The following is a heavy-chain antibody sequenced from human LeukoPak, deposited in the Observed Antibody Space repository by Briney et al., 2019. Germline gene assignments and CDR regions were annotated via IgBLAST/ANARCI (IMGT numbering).Heavy chain of an antibody. CDR3: ARDDFDTGAWVYFDY. J-gene: IGHJ4*02. CDR1: GYTFTKYG. D-gene: IGHD5-18*01. Sequence: ASVKVSCTASGYTFTKYGVSWVRQAPGQGLEWMGWISTYTGNTYYAQNLQGRLTLATDTSATTAYMELRSLRSDDTAVYYCARDDFDTGAWVYFDYWGQGTLVTVSS. V-gene: IGHV1-18*01. CDR2: ISTYTGNT.